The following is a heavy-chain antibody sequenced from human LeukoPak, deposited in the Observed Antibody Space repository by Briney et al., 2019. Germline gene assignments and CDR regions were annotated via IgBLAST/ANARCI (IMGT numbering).Heavy chain of an antibody. J-gene: IGHJ4*02. D-gene: IGHD2-21*01. CDR3: ASELLFPFDY. CDR2: IKQDGSEK. CDR1: GFIFSRHW. V-gene: IGHV3-7*03. Sequence: GRSLRLSCAASGFIFSRHWMSWVRQAPGKGLEWVANIKQDGSEKYYVDSVKGRFTISRDNAKNSLYLQMNSLRAEDTAVYYCASELLFPFDYWGQGTLVTVSS.